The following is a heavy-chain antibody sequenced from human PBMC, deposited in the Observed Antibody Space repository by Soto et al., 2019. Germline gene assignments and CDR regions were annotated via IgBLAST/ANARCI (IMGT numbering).Heavy chain of an antibody. V-gene: IGHV4-31*03. CDR2: IYYSGST. D-gene: IGHD1-26*01. CDR1: GGSISSGGYY. CDR3: ARSPEWERYWYFDL. J-gene: IGHJ2*01. Sequence: SETLSLTFTVSGGSISSGGYYWSWIRQHPGKGLEWIGYIYYSGSTYYNPSLKSRVTISVDTSKNQFSLKLSSVTAADTAVYYCARSPEWERYWYFDLWGRGTLVTVSS.